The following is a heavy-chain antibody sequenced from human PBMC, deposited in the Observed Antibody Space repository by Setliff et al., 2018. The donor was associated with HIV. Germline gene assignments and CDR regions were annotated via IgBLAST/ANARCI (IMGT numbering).Heavy chain of an antibody. CDR3: ARDLTSNSNCFEP. J-gene: IGHJ5*02. Sequence: PSETLSLTCTVSGDSIISSRNFWGWIRQPPGKGLEWIGNIHSSGSTYYNPSLKSRISMSVDTSKNQFSLKLTSVTAADTAIYYCARDLTSNSNCFEPWGQGTQVTVSS. CDR1: GDSIISSRNF. CDR2: IHSSGST. V-gene: IGHV4-39*07. D-gene: IGHD4-4*01.